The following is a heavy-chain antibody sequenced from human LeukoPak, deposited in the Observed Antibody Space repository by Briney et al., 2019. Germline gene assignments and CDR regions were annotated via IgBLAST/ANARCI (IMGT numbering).Heavy chain of an antibody. Sequence: SETLSLTCAVYGYSISSGYYWGWIRQPPGQGLEWIGSIYHSGSTYYNLSLKSRVTISVDTSANQFSLKLSSVTAADTAVYYCARRGKLDGYDYWGQGTLVTVSS. CDR2: IYHSGST. CDR3: ARRGKLDGYDY. V-gene: IGHV4-38-2*01. D-gene: IGHD1-1*01. CDR1: GYSISSGYY. J-gene: IGHJ4*02.